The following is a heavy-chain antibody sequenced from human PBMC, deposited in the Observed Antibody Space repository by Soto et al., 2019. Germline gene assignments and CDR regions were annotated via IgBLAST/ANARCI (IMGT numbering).Heavy chain of an antibody. Sequence: GESLKLSCKGSGYSFTSYWIGWVRQMPGKGLECMGIIYPGDSYTRYSPSFQRQVTISADKSIRTAYLQWSSLKASDTAMYYCARQNEGYYYYGMDVWGQGTTVTVSS. CDR2: IYPGDSYT. J-gene: IGHJ6*02. CDR1: GYSFTSYW. V-gene: IGHV5-51*01. CDR3: ARQNEGYYYYGMDV.